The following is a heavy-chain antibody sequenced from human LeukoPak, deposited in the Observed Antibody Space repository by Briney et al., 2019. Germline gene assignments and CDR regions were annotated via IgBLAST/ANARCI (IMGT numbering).Heavy chain of an antibody. J-gene: IGHJ4*02. CDR2: ISGSGGIT. CDR3: AGSSSWYLAY. V-gene: IGHV3-23*01. CDR1: GFTFSSYG. D-gene: IGHD6-13*01. Sequence: GGSLRLSCAASGFTFSSYGMNWVRQAPGKGLEWVSAISGSGGITYYADSVKGRFTISRDNSKNTVYLQMNSLRVEDTAVYYCAGSSSWYLAYWGQGTLVIGSS.